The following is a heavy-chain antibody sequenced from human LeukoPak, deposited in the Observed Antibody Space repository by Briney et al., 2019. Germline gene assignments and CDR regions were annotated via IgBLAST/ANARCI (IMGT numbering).Heavy chain of an antibody. Sequence: SETLSLTCSVSGGSISSSYWSWIRQPAGKGLEWIGRIYASGSTNYNPSLKSRVTMSVGTSKNQFSMNLASVTAADTAVYYCARDNGDYGGFDYWGQGALVTVSS. V-gene: IGHV4-4*07. CDR1: GGSISSSY. J-gene: IGHJ4*02. CDR3: ARDNGDYGGFDY. D-gene: IGHD4-17*01. CDR2: IYASGST.